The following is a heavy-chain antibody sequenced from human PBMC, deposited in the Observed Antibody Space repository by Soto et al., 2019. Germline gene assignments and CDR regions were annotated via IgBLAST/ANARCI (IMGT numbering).Heavy chain of an antibody. J-gene: IGHJ4*02. V-gene: IGHV3-49*04. Sequence: GGSLRLSCTASGFTFGDYAMSWVRQAPGKGLEWVGFIRSKAYGGTTEYAASVKGRFTISRDDSKSIAYLQMNSLKTEDTAVYYCATTYVDTAMVFPFDYWGQGALVTVSS. D-gene: IGHD5-18*01. CDR2: IRSKAYGGTT. CDR1: GFTFGDYA. CDR3: ATTYVDTAMVFPFDY.